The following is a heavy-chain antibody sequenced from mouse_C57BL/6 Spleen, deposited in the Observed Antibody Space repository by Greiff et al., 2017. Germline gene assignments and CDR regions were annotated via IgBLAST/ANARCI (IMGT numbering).Heavy chain of an antibody. Sequence: VQLQQSGPELVKPGASVKISCKASGYAFSSSWMNWVKQRPGKGLEWIGRIYPGDGDTNYNGKFKGKATLTADKSSSTAYMQLISLTSEDSAVYFCARSGYYGSSYFDYWGQGTTLTVSS. CDR3: ARSGYYGSSYFDY. CDR2: IYPGDGDT. CDR1: GYAFSSSW. V-gene: IGHV1-82*01. D-gene: IGHD1-1*01. J-gene: IGHJ2*01.